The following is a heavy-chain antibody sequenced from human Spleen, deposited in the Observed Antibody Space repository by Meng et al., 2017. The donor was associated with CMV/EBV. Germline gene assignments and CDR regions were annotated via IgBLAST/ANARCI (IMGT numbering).Heavy chain of an antibody. CDR3: AIMGSYTTSSGGADY. CDR2: ISHAGNYK. V-gene: IGHV3-30*04. Sequence: SRFTFHTVPMHWVRQAPGKGLEWVTVISHAGNYKYYAESVKGRFTISRDRSKNTLYLHMNSLRAGDTAVYYCAIMGSYTTSSGGADYWGQGTLVTVSS. D-gene: IGHD6-6*01. J-gene: IGHJ4*02. CDR1: RFTFHTVP.